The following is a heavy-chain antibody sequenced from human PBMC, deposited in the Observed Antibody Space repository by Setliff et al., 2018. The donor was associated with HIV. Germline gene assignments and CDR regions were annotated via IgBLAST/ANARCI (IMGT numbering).Heavy chain of an antibody. CDR3: ARDDVGYCSGGSCYHLFDTFDI. J-gene: IGHJ3*02. CDR2: ISSYNDNT. Sequence: ASVKVSCKASGYSFTNYGISWVRQAPGQGLEWMGWISSYNDNTNYALNLQGRVTMTTDISTSTAYMELRSLRSDDTAVYYCARDDVGYCSGGSCYHLFDTFDIWGQGTVVTVSS. D-gene: IGHD2-15*01. V-gene: IGHV1-18*01. CDR1: GYSFTNYG.